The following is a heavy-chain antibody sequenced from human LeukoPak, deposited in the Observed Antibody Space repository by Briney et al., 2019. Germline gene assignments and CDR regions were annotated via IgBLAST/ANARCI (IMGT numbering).Heavy chain of an antibody. CDR1: GITFRTYA. V-gene: IGHV3-23*01. CDR3: AKGFTGSYFPFDH. J-gene: IGHJ4*02. D-gene: IGHD3-10*01. CDR2: IGGSGGGT. Sequence: GGSLRLSCAASGITFRTYAMTWVRQPPGKGLEWVSSIGGSGGGTYYADSVKGRFTISRDNSKNTLYLQMNSLRAEDTAVYYCAKGFTGSYFPFDHWGQGTLVTVSS.